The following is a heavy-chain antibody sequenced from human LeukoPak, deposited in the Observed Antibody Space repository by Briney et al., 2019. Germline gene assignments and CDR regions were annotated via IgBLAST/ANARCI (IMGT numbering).Heavy chain of an antibody. V-gene: IGHV1-18*01. Sequence: ASVKVSCKASGYTFTSYGISWVRQAPGQGLEWMGWISAYNGNTNYAQKFQGRVTMTTDTSTSTAYMELRSLRSDDTAVYYCARECMATITRDAFDIWGQGTMVTVSS. J-gene: IGHJ3*02. D-gene: IGHD5-24*01. CDR3: ARECMATITRDAFDI. CDR2: ISAYNGNT. CDR1: GYTFTSYG.